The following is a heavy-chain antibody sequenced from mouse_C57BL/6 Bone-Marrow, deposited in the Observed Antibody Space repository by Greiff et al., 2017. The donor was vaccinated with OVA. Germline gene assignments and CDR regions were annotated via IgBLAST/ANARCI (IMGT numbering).Heavy chain of an antibody. CDR2: IYPSDSET. CDR3: ATRGDSSGAPWFAY. Sequence: QVQLKQPGAELVRPGSSVKLSCKASGYTFTSYWMDWVKQRPGQGLEWIGNIYPSDSETHYNQKFKDKATLTVDKSSSTAYMQLSSLTSEDSAVYYCATRGDSSGAPWFAYWGQGTLVTVSA. J-gene: IGHJ3*01. CDR1: GYTFTSYW. V-gene: IGHV1-61*01. D-gene: IGHD3-2*02.